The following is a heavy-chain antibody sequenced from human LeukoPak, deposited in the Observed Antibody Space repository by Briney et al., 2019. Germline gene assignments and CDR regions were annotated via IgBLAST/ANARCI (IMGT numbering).Heavy chain of an antibody. CDR2: ISASGLST. D-gene: IGHD2-15*01. CDR3: AKATMAYCSGGSCYPFDY. Sequence: GGSLRLSCAASGFSFSNYAMSRVRQAPGKGLEWVSPISASGLSTYYADSVQGRFTISRDNSKNTLYLQMNSLRAEDTAVYYCAKATMAYCSGGSCYPFDYWGQGTLVTVSS. CDR1: GFSFSNYA. J-gene: IGHJ4*02. V-gene: IGHV3-23*01.